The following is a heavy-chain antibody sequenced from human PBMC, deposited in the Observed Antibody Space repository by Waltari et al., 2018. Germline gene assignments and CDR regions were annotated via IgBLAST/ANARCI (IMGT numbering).Heavy chain of an antibody. J-gene: IGHJ4*02. CDR3: ARDLGSDYGNRDY. D-gene: IGHD4-17*01. V-gene: IGHV1-2*06. CDR2: INPNRGDT. Sequence: QVHLVQSGAEVKKPGASVKVSCKASGYTFTGYYIQWVRRATGQGLEWMGRINPNRGDTNYAQKFQGRVTLTRDTSINTAYMELSSLKSDDTAVYYCARDLGSDYGNRDYWGQGTLVTVPS. CDR1: GYTFTGYY.